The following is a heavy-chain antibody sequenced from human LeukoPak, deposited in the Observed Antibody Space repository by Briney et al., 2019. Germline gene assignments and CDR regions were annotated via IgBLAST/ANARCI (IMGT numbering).Heavy chain of an antibody. CDR3: AREGHFYDSGGYYDPFDY. D-gene: IGHD3-22*01. CDR2: ISGSGGST. CDR1: GFTFSSYS. V-gene: IGHV3-23*01. Sequence: GGSLRLSCAASGFTFSSYSMNWVRQAPGKGLEWVSAISGSGGSTYYADSVKGRFTISRDNSKNTLYLQMNSLRAEDTAVYYCAREGHFYDSGGYYDPFDYWGQGILVTVSS. J-gene: IGHJ4*02.